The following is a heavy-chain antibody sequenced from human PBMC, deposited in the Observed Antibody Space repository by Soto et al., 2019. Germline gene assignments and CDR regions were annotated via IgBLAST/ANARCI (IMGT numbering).Heavy chain of an antibody. CDR2: VNPSGGHT. CDR1: GDTFTDYY. CDR3: AAGGHVVVVTAALDY. J-gene: IGHJ4*02. D-gene: IGHD2-21*02. Sequence: QVQLVQSGAEVKKPGASVKVSCKASGDTFTDYYIHWVRQAPGQGLEWMGTVNPSGGHTTYAQHFLGRMTMTRDTPSTPLYMELTRLTSEDTAVYYCAAGGHVVVVTAALDYWGQGALVTVSS. V-gene: IGHV1-46*01.